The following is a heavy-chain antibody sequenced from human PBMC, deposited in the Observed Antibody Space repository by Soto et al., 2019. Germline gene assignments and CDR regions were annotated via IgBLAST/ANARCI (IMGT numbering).Heavy chain of an antibody. Sequence: EMQLVESGGGWVKPGGSLTLSCVASGFTFGDAWMNWVRQAAGKGLEWVGHVKTKSEGETTDYAAPVKGRFTIWRDDSTNTLYLQMNSLKSEDTGKYFCTTLGPSWGQGTQVTVSS. CDR1: GFTFGDAW. V-gene: IGHV3-15*07. CDR2: VKTKSEGETT. CDR3: TTLGPS. J-gene: IGHJ5*02.